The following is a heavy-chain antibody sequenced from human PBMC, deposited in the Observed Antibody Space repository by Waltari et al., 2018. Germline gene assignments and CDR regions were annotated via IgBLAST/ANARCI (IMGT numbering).Heavy chain of an antibody. CDR1: GFTFSSYG. D-gene: IGHD6-6*01. V-gene: IGHV3-33*01. CDR3: ARDRPAFRYSSSYYFDY. Sequence: QVQLVESGGGVVQPGRSLRLSCAASGFTFSSYGMHWVRQAQGKGLEWVAVIWYDGSNKYYADSVKGRFTISRDNSKNTLYLQMNSLRAEDTAVYYCARDRPAFRYSSSYYFDYWGQGTLVTVSS. J-gene: IGHJ4*02. CDR2: IWYDGSNK.